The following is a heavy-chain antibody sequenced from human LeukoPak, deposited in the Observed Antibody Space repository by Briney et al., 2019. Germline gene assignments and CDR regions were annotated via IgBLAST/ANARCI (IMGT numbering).Heavy chain of an antibody. V-gene: IGHV3-23*01. J-gene: IGHJ4*02. CDR2: ISGSGGRI. CDR1: EFTFSSYS. CDR3: AENPRLEGWNYFDS. Sequence: PGGSLRLSCAASEFTFSSYSMSWVRQAPGKGLEWVSSISGSGGRIDYADSVKGRFTISRDNSKNTLSLQMNSLTAEVTAVYYCAENPRLEGWNYFDSWGQGILVTVSS. D-gene: IGHD1-1*01.